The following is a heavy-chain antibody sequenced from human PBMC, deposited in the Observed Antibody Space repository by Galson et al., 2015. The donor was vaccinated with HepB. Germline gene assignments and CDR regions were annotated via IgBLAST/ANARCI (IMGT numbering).Heavy chain of an antibody. CDR3: AREGDSSGHCGVFDI. V-gene: IGHV3-33*08. Sequence: SLRLSCAASGFTFSIFNMHWVRQAPGKGLECVAVIRPNGGWQHYADSVKGRFTISRDNVKNTLYLEMNSLRVEDTAVYFCAREGDSSGHCGVFDIWGQGTKVTVSS. CDR1: GFTFSIFN. D-gene: IGHD6-25*01. CDR2: IRPNGGWQ. J-gene: IGHJ3*02.